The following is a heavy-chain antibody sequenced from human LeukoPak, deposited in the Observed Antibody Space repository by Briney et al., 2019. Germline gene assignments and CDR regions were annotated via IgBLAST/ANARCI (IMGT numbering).Heavy chain of an antibody. J-gene: IGHJ5*02. D-gene: IGHD1-26*01. Sequence: SQTLSPTCTVSGGSISSSSYYWGWIRQPPGKGLEWIGSIYYSGNTYYNPSLKSRVTISLDMSKSHFSLKLSSVTAADTAVYYCARCSVGASWFDPWGQGTLVTVSS. CDR1: GGSISSSSYY. CDR3: ARCSVGASWFDP. CDR2: IYYSGNT. V-gene: IGHV4-39*07.